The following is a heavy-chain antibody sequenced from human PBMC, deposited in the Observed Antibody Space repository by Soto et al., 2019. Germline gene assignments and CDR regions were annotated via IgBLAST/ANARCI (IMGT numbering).Heavy chain of an antibody. J-gene: IGHJ4*02. CDR2: ISYDGSNK. CDR3: ARLWGVAARHFDY. V-gene: IGHV3-30-3*01. D-gene: IGHD6-6*01. Sequence: QVQLVESGGGVVQPGRSLRLSCAASGFTFSSYAMHWVRQAPGKGLEWVAVISYDGSNKYYADSVKGRFTISRDNSKNTLYLQMNSLRAEDTAVYYCARLWGVAARHFDYWGQGTLVTVSS. CDR1: GFTFSSYA.